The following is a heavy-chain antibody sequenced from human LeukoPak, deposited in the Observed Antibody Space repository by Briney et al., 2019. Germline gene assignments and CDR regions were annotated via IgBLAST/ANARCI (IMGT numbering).Heavy chain of an antibody. D-gene: IGHD3-22*01. CDR2: ISGSGGST. J-gene: IGHJ3*02. V-gene: IGHV3-23*01. CDR1: GXTFSSYV. CDR3: AKDRAFYYDSSGYYPDAFDI. Sequence: GGSLRLSCAASGXTFSSYVMSWVRQAPGKGLEWVSAISGSGGSTYYADSVKGRFTISRDNSKNTLYLQMNSLRAEDTAVYYCAKDRAFYYDSSGYYPDAFDIWGQGTMVTVSS.